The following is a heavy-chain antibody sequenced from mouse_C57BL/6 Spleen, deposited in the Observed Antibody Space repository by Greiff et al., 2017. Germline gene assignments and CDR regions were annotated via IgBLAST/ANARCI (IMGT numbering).Heavy chain of an antibody. CDR3: ARGGSNGAMDY. CDR2: IHPNSGST. CDR1: GYTFTSYW. Sequence: QVQLKQPGAELVKPGASVKLSCKASGYTFTSYWMHWVKQRPGQGLEWIGMIHPNSGSTNYNEKFKSKATLTVDKSSSTAYMQLSSLTSEDSAVYYGARGGSNGAMDYWGQGTSVTVSS. J-gene: IGHJ4*01. V-gene: IGHV1-64*01. D-gene: IGHD2-5*01.